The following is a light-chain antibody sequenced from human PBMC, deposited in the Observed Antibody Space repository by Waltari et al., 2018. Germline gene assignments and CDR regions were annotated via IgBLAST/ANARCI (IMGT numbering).Light chain of an antibody. Sequence: DIQMTQSPSTLSVSVGDRVTITCQASKSISSWLAWYQQKPGKAPKLLIYKASSLENGVPSRFSGSGSGTEFTLTISSLQPDDFATYYCQHYNFFSPWTFGQGTKVEIK. J-gene: IGKJ1*01. CDR2: KAS. CDR1: KSISSW. CDR3: QHYNFFSPWT. V-gene: IGKV1-5*03.